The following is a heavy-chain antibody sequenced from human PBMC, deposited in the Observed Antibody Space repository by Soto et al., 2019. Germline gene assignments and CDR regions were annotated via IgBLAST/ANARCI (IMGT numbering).Heavy chain of an antibody. Sequence: PGGSLRLSCTASGFTFGDYAMSWVRQAPGKGLGWVGFIRSKAYGGTTEYAASVKGRFTISRDDSKSIAYLQMNSLKTEDTAVYYCTRVVPYYYDSSGYLNDYWGQGTLVTVSS. D-gene: IGHD3-22*01. CDR1: GFTFGDYA. CDR2: IRSKAYGGTT. V-gene: IGHV3-49*04. CDR3: TRVVPYYYDSSGYLNDY. J-gene: IGHJ4*02.